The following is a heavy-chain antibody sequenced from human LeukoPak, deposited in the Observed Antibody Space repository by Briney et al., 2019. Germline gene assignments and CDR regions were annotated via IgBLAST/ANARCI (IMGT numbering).Heavy chain of an antibody. Sequence: GGSLRLSCAASGFAVSSSYMSWVRQASGKGLEWVSVIYAGGSIHYANSVKGRFTISRDNSQNTLDLQLNSLRVDDTAIYYCARGESIAAAGAFDLWGQGTLVTVSS. D-gene: IGHD6-13*01. CDR3: ARGESIAAAGAFDL. J-gene: IGHJ4*02. V-gene: IGHV3-53*01. CDR1: GFAVSSSY. CDR2: IYAGGSI.